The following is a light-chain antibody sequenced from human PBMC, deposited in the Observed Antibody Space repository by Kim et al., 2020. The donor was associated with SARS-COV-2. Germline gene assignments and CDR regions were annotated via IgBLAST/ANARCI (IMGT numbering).Light chain of an antibody. CDR2: DAS. CDR3: T. J-gene: IGKJ4*01. V-gene: IGKV1-33*01. CDR1: QDISNY. Sequence: DIQMTQSPSSLSASVGDRVTITCQASQDISNYLNWYQQKPGKAPKLLIYDASNLETGVPSRFSGSGSGTDFTFTISSLQPEDIATVSDTFGGGTKVDIK.